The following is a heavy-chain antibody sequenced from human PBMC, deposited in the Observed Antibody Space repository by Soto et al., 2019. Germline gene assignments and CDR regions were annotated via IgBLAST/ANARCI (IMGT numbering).Heavy chain of an antibody. CDR3: ARSRVRGVITGSYGMDV. D-gene: IGHD3-10*01. J-gene: IGHJ6*02. Sequence: PGGSLRLSCAASGFTFSSYAMSWVRQAPGKGLEWVSAISGSGGSTYYADSVKGRFTISRDNSKNTLYLQMNGLRAEDTAVYYCARSRVRGVITGSYGMDVWGQGTTVTVSS. V-gene: IGHV3-23*01. CDR1: GFTFSSYA. CDR2: ISGSGGST.